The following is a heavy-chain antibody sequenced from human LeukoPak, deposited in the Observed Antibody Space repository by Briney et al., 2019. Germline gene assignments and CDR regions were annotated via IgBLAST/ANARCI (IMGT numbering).Heavy chain of an antibody. V-gene: IGHV4-59*01. D-gene: IGHD1-1*01. CDR1: GGSISSYY. Sequence: SETLSLTCTVSGGSISSYYWSWIRQPPGKGLEWIGYIYYSGSTNYNPSLKSRVTISVDTSKNQFSLKLSSVTAADTAVYYCARSPLERATLPGGQYNYYYYMDVWGKGTTVTISS. CDR3: ARSPLERATLPGGQYNYYYYMDV. J-gene: IGHJ6*03. CDR2: IYYSGST.